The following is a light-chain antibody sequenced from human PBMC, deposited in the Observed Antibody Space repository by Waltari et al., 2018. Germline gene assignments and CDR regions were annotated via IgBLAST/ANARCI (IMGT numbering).Light chain of an antibody. CDR2: AAS. CDR3: QQYYTFPKT. Sequence: IQLTQSPSSLSASVGDRVTITCRSSQGISTYLAWYQQKPGEAPKLLIYAASTLQSGVPSRFSGSGSGTEFTLTISCLQPDDFATYYCQQYYTFPKTFGQGTKV. V-gene: IGKV1-9*01. CDR1: QGISTY. J-gene: IGKJ1*01.